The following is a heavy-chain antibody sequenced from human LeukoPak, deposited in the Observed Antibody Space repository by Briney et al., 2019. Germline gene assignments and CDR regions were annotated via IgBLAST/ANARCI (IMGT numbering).Heavy chain of an antibody. D-gene: IGHD3-22*01. CDR1: GFTSRSYW. CDR2: IKQDGSEK. J-gene: IGHJ4*02. CDR3: ARDSGYYYDSSGYLGDY. Sequence: GGSLRLSCAASGFTSRSYWMSWVRQAPGKGLEWVANIKQDGSEKYYVDSVKGRFTISRDNAKNSLYLQMNSLRAEDTAVYYCARDSGYYYDSSGYLGDYWGQGTLVTVSS. V-gene: IGHV3-7*01.